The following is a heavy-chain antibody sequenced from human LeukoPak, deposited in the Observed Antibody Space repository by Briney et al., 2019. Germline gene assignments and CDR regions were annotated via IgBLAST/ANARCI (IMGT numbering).Heavy chain of an antibody. CDR3: ARGSLAVMATSRRAFDI. V-gene: IGHV4-34*01. CDR1: GGSISGYY. J-gene: IGHJ3*02. D-gene: IGHD5-12*01. Sequence: SETLSLTCTVSGGSISGYYWSWIRQSPGKGLEWIGESSHSGSTNYNPSLKSRVTISVDTSKNQFSLKLNSVTAADTAVYYCARGSLAVMATSRRAFDIWGQGTMVTVSS. CDR2: SSHSGST.